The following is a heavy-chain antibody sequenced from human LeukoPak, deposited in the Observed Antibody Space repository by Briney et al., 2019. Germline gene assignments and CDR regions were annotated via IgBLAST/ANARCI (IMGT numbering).Heavy chain of an antibody. D-gene: IGHD6-13*01. CDR1: GGTFSSYA. J-gene: IGHJ3*02. CDR2: IIPIFGTA. V-gene: IGHV1-69*05. CDR3: ARDRLAAAGPRDAFDI. Sequence: EASVKVSCKASGGTFSSYAISWVRQAPGQGLEWMGGIIPIFGTANYAQKLQGRVTMTTDTSTSTAYMELRSLRSDDTAVYYCARDRLAAAGPRDAFDIWGQGAMVTVSS.